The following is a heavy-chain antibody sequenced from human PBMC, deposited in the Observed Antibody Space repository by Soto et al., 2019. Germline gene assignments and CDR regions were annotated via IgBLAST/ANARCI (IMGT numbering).Heavy chain of an antibody. V-gene: IGHV4-59*02. CDR3: ARALDYDFWGGRNWFDP. D-gene: IGHD3-3*01. Sequence: QLHQAGPGLVRPSETLSLTCSVSGASVSDNYWGWVRQTPGRGLEWIGYIYYTGITNYNPSLQRRVTMSLDTSKNRLSLQLDSVTAADTAVYYCARALDYDFWGGRNWFDPWGQGTLVTVSS. J-gene: IGHJ5*02. CDR2: IYYTGIT. CDR1: GASVSDNY.